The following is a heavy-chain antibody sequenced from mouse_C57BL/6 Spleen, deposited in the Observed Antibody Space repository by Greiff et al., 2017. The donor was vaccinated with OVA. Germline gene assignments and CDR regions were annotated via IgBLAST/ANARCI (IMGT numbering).Heavy chain of an antibody. CDR2: ISDGGSYT. D-gene: IGHD1-1*01. J-gene: IGHJ1*03. CDR1: GFTFSSYA. CDR3: ARDEGLLRWYFDV. V-gene: IGHV5-4*01. Sequence: DVHLVESGGGLVKPGGSLKLSCAASGFTFSSYAMSWVRQTPEKRLEWVATISDGGSYTYYPDNVKGRFTISRDNAKNNLYLQMSHLKSEDTAMYYCARDEGLLRWYFDVWGTGTTVTVSS.